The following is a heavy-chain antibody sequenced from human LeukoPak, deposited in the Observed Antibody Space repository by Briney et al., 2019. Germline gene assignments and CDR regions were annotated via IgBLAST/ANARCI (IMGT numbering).Heavy chain of an antibody. CDR3: AKNRRVGATSDAFDI. Sequence: GGSLRLSCAASGLTFNIYGMNWVRQAPGKGLEWVSEISGSGANTYYADSVKGRFSISRDNSKNTLYLQMNGLRVEDTALYYCAKNRRVGATSDAFDIWGQGTMVTVSS. J-gene: IGHJ3*02. V-gene: IGHV3-23*01. D-gene: IGHD1-26*01. CDR2: ISGSGANT. CDR1: GLTFNIYG.